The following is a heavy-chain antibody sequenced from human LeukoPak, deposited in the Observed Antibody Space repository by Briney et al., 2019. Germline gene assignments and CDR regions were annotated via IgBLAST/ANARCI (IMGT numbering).Heavy chain of an antibody. CDR1: GGSISTSNYY. J-gene: IGHJ3*02. V-gene: IGHV4-39*07. CDR2: IFYSGST. Sequence: SETLSLTCTVSGGSISTSNYYWGWIRQPPGKGLEWLGNIFYSGSTYCRPSLRSRVTISLDTSRNHFSLTLNSVTAADTAVYYCAKSNGYVLVDIWGQGTMVTVSS. D-gene: IGHD3-22*01. CDR3: AKSNGYVLVDI.